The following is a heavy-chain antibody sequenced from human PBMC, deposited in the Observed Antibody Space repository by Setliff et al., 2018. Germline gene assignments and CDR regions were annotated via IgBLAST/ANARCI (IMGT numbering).Heavy chain of an antibody. CDR3: ARGRNVAARLFDS. CDR1: GGSISGGTYY. CDR2: WYTSGIT. V-gene: IGHV4-61*09. Sequence: PSETLSLTCTVSGGSISGGTYYWTWIRQPAGKGLEWIGHWYTSGITNYNPSLKSQVTISVDTSKNQFSLTLTSVTAADTAVYYCARGRNVAARLFDSWGRGNLVTVSS. D-gene: IGHD6-6*01. J-gene: IGHJ4*02.